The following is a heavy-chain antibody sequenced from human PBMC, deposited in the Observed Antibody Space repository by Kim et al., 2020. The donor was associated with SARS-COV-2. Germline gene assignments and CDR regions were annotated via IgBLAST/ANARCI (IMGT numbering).Heavy chain of an antibody. CDR3: AKFTVVVITTKGDY. V-gene: IGHV3-23*01. CDR2: ISGSGGST. D-gene: IGHD3-22*01. Sequence: GGSLRLSCAASGFTFSSYAMSWVRQAPGKGLEWVSAISGSGGSTYYADSVKGRFTISRDNSKNTLYLQMNSLRAEDTAVYYCAKFTVVVITTKGDYWGQGTLVTVSS. J-gene: IGHJ4*02. CDR1: GFTFSSYA.